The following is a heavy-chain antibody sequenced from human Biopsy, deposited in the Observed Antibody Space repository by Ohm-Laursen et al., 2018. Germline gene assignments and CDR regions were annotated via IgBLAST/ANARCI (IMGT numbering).Heavy chain of an antibody. V-gene: IGHV4-59*08. D-gene: IGHD1-26*01. CDR2: IYYTGST. CDR3: ARHAPSYSGSYWRYFDL. CDR1: GGSISGSS. Sequence: SETLSLTWAVSGGSISGSSWSWIRQPPGKGLEWIGYIYYTGSTNYNPSLKSRVTISVDTSMNHLSLRLTSVTAADTAVYYCARHAPSYSGSYWRYFDLWGRGTLVTVSS. J-gene: IGHJ2*01.